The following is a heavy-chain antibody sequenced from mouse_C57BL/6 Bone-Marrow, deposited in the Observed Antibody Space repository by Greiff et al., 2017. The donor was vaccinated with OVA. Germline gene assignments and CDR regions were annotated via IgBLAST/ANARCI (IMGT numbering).Heavy chain of an antibody. CDR2: IYPRSGNT. J-gene: IGHJ1*03. V-gene: IGHV1-81*01. CDR3: ARHSNYVYFDV. D-gene: IGHD2-5*01. Sequence: VQLQQSGAELARPGASVKLSCKASGYTFTSYGISWVKQRTGQGLEWIGEIYPRSGNTYYNEKFKGKATLTADKSSSTAYMELRSLTSEDSAVYFCARHSNYVYFDVWGTGTTVTVSS. CDR1: GYTFTSYG.